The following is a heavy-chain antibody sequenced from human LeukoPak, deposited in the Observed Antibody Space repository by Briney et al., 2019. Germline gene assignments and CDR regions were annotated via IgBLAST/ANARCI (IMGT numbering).Heavy chain of an antibody. Sequence: PGGSLRLSCAASGFAFSSNWMHWVRQTPGKGLVWVSRTNSGGSGTSYAASVEGRFTISRDNVKNTLYLQMDSLRAEDTAVYYCATSLGPLTEYWGQGTLVTVSS. J-gene: IGHJ4*02. CDR3: ATSLGPLTEY. D-gene: IGHD7-27*01. CDR2: TNSGGSGT. V-gene: IGHV3-74*01. CDR1: GFAFSSNW.